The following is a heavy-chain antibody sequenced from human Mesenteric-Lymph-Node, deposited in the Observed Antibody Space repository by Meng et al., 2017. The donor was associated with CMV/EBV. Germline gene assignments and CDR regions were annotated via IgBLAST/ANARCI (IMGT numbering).Heavy chain of an antibody. Sequence: VHLVGSGGGLVQPGGSLGLSCAASGFNVGDKYMGWVRQAPGKGLEWVCIIYRGDNTYYIDSVKDRFTVSRDNSKNTMYLQMNSLRVEDTAVYYCTGDSVSNPNLDYWGQGTLVTVSS. D-gene: IGHD3-10*01. J-gene: IGHJ4*02. V-gene: IGHV3-66*01. CDR1: GFNVGDKY. CDR3: TGDSVSNPNLDY. CDR2: IYRGDNT.